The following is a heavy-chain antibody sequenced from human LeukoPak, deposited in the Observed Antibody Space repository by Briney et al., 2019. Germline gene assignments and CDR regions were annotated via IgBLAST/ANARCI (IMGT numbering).Heavy chain of an antibody. CDR2: INHSGYT. V-gene: IGHV4-61*01. Sequence: SETLSLTCTVSGGSVSSGSYYWSWIRQPPGKGLEWIGEINHSGYTNYYPSLKSRVTISVDTSKNQFSLRLSSVTAADTAVYYCARNDYFGINNGMDVWGQGTTVTVS. CDR1: GGSVSSGSYY. J-gene: IGHJ6*02. D-gene: IGHD2/OR15-2a*01. CDR3: ARNDYFGINNGMDV.